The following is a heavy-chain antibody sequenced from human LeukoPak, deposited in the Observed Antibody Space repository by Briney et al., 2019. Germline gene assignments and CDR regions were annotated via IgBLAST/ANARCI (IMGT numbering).Heavy chain of an antibody. CDR2: FDPEDGET. CDR1: GYTLTELS. V-gene: IGHV1-24*01. J-gene: IGHJ6*02. D-gene: IGHD1-26*01. Sequence: GASVKVSCKVSGYTLTELSMHWVRQAPGKGLEWMGGFDPEDGETIYAQKFQGRVTMTEDTSTDTAYMELSSLRSEDTAVYYCATLPYMRGSYWGGYYGMDVWGQGTTVTVSS. CDR3: ATLPYMRGSYWGGYYGMDV.